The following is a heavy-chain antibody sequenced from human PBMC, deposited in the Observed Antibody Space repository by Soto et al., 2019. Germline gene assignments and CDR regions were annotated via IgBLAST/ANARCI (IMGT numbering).Heavy chain of an antibody. V-gene: IGHV1-18*01. Sequence: ASVKVSCKASGYTFTNYGISWVRQAPGQGLEWMGWINVYNGNTKYAQKVQGRVTMTTDTSTSTAYMELRSLRSDDTAVYYCARAVQVEGVGSYDILTDYGMDVWGQGTTVTVSS. CDR3: ARAVQVEGVGSYDILTDYGMDV. J-gene: IGHJ6*02. CDR1: GYTFTNYG. D-gene: IGHD3-9*01. CDR2: INVYNGNT.